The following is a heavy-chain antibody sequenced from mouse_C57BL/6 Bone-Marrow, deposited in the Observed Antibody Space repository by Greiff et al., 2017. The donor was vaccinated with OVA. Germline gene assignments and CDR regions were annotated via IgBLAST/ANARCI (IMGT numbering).Heavy chain of an antibody. CDR1: GFTFSNYW. CDR3: TGPFYGSGGY. V-gene: IGHV6-3*01. Sequence: EVQGVESGGGLVQPGGSMKLSCVASGFTFSNYWMNWVRQSPEKGLEWVAQIRLKSDNYATHYAESVKGRFTISRDDSKSSVYLQMNNLRAEDTGIYYCTGPFYGSGGYWGQGTTLTVSS. CDR2: IRLKSDNYAT. J-gene: IGHJ2*01. D-gene: IGHD1-1*01.